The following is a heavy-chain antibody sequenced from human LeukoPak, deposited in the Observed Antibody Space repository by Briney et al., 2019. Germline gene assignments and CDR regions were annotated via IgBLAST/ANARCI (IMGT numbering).Heavy chain of an antibody. Sequence: GGSLRLSCAASGFTFSSYSMNWVRQAPGKGLEWVSSISSSSSYIYYAGSVKGRFTISRDNAKSSLYLQMNSLRAEDTAVYYCARRVYCGGDCYLAGAFDIWGQGTMVTVSS. J-gene: IGHJ3*02. D-gene: IGHD2-21*02. V-gene: IGHV3-21*01. CDR2: ISSSSSYI. CDR1: GFTFSSYS. CDR3: ARRVYCGGDCYLAGAFDI.